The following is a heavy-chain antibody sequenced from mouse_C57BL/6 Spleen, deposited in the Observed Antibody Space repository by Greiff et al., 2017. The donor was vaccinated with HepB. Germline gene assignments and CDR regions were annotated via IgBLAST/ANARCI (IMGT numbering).Heavy chain of an antibody. CDR2: IDPETGGT. J-gene: IGHJ2*01. D-gene: IGHD2-4*01. CDR3: TRYDYDGGNYFDY. CDR1: GYTFTDYE. Sequence: VQLQQSGAELVRPGASVTLSCKASGYTFTDYEMHWVKQTPVHGLEWIGAIDPETGGTAYNQKFKGKAILTADKSSSTAYMELRSLTSEDSAVYYCTRYDYDGGNYFDYWGQGTTLTVSS. V-gene: IGHV1-15*01.